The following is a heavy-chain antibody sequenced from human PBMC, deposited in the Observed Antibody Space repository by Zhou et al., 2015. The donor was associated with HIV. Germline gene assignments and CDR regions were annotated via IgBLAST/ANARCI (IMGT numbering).Heavy chain of an antibody. V-gene: IGHV1-69*06. J-gene: IGHJ2*01. D-gene: IGHD6-6*01. CDR3: ARDRGAARPDWRYFDL. CDR2: IIPMFGTV. Sequence: QVQLVQSGAEVKKPGSSVRVSCKASGGTFSNYAISWVRQAPGQGLEWMGAIIPMFGTVRYAQKFQGRVTLTADRSTNTAYMEMRSLRSEDTAVYYCARDRGAARPDWRYFDLWGRGTLVSVSS. CDR1: GGTFSNYA.